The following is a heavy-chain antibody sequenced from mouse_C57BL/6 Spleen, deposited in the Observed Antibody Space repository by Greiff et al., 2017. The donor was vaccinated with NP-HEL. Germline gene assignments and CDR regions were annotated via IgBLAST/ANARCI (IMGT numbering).Heavy chain of an antibody. CDR2: IYPRSGNT. CDR1: GYTFTSYG. V-gene: IGHV1-81*01. Sequence: VQLQESGAELARPGASVKLSCKASGYTFTSYGISWVKQRTGQGLEWIGEIYPRSGNTYYNEKFKGKATLTADKSSSTAYMELRSLTSEDSAVYFCARKDAYYDYDEDAMDYWGQGTSVTVSS. D-gene: IGHD2-4*01. J-gene: IGHJ4*01. CDR3: ARKDAYYDYDEDAMDY.